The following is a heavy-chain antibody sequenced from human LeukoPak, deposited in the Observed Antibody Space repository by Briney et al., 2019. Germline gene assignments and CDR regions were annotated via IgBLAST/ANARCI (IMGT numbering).Heavy chain of an antibody. J-gene: IGHJ4*02. CDR3: ARPPQGSSGSLGFDY. CDR2: IYPADSDT. D-gene: IGHD6-19*01. V-gene: IGHV5-51*01. CDR1: GYTFTNYW. Sequence: GESLKISCKGSGYTFTNYWSGWVRPMPGKGLEWMGIIYPADSDTRYSPSFQGQVTISADKSISTAYLQWSSLKASDTAMYYCARPPQGSSGSLGFDYWGQGTLVTVSS.